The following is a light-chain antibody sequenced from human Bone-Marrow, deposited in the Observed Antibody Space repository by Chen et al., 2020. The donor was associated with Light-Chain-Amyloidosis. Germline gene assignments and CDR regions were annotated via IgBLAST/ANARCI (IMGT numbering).Light chain of an antibody. CDR3: QQYKKWPPFT. CDR2: GAS. Sequence: EIVMTQYPATLSVSPGERVTLSCRASQSISNNLAWYQQKTGQSPRLLIYGASTRATGIPERFSGSGSGTDFTLSISSLQSEDFALYYCQQYKKWPPFTFGGGNKVEIK. V-gene: IGKV3-15*01. J-gene: IGKJ4*01. CDR1: QSISNN.